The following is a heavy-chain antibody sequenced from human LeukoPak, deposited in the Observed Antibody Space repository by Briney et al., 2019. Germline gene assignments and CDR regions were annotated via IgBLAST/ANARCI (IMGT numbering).Heavy chain of an antibody. CDR1: GFSFSTYG. J-gene: IGHJ4*02. D-gene: IGHD3-22*01. V-gene: IGHV3-33*03. Sequence: PGGSLRLSCAASGFSFSTYGMHWVRQAPGKGLEWVALIWNAGTNTYYADSVKGRLTISRDNAKNSLYLQMNSLRAEDTAVYYCARAFFYDSSGYYYLFDCWGQGTLVTVSS. CDR2: IWNAGTNT. CDR3: ARAFFYDSSGYYYLFDC.